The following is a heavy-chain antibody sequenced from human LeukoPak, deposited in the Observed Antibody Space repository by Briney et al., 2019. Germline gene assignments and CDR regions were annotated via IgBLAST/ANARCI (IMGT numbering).Heavy chain of an antibody. D-gene: IGHD3-22*01. J-gene: IGHJ4*02. Sequence: GGSLRLSCVVSGFSFSNQWMSWVRQAPGKGLEWVANIKQDGSEKYYADSVKGRFTISRDNAKNSLYLQMNSLRVEDTAVYYCARGDYWDRKFPDWGQGTLVTVSS. CDR3: ARGDYWDRKFPD. CDR1: GFSFSNQW. CDR2: IKQDGSEK. V-gene: IGHV3-7*01.